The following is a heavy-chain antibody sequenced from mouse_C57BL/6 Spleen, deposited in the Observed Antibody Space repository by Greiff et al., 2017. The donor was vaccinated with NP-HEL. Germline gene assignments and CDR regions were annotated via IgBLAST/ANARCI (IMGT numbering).Heavy chain of an antibody. CDR1: GFSLTSYA. CDR3: ARDYYGSSHWYFDV. Sequence: QVQLQQSGPGLVAPSQSLSITCTVSGFSLTSYAISWVRQPPGKGLEWLGVIWTGGGTNYNSALKSRLSISKDNSKSQVFLKMNSLQTDDTARYYCARDYYGSSHWYFDVWGTGTTVTVSS. V-gene: IGHV2-9-1*01. CDR2: IWTGGGT. D-gene: IGHD1-1*01. J-gene: IGHJ1*03.